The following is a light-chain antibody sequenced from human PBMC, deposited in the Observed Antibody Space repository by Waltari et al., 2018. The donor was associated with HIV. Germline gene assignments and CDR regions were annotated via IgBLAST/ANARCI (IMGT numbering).Light chain of an antibody. CDR2: EVT. J-gene: IGLJ1*01. V-gene: IGLV2-23*02. CDR1: SRYVGSSHF. CDR3: SSYVGSNSYV. Sequence: QSAPTQPASVSGPPGQSITNSCTGTSRYVGSSHFVAWYQLHPAKTPKLSISEVTKRPSGVSSRFSGSKSGNTASLAISGLQGEDEADYYCSSYVGSNSYVFGTGTKVTVL.